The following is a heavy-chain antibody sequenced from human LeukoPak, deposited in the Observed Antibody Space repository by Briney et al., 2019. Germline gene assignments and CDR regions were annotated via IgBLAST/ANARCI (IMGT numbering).Heavy chain of an antibody. J-gene: IGHJ4*02. CDR1: GFTFSSYS. V-gene: IGHV3-21*01. CDR2: ISSSSSYI. D-gene: IGHD3-9*01. Sequence: VGSLRLSCAASGFTFSSYSMNWVRQAPGKGLEWVSSISSSSSYIYYADSVKGRFTISRDNAKNSLYLQMNSLRAEDTAVYYSISVFRLGQRGANWGQGTLVTVSS. CDR3: ISVFRLGQRGAN.